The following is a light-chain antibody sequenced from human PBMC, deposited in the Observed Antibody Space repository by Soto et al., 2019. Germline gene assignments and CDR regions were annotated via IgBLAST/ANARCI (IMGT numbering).Light chain of an antibody. J-gene: IGLJ3*02. CDR3: AAWDDSLNGVV. V-gene: IGLV1-44*01. CDR1: SSNIRSNT. CDR2: SNS. Sequence: QSVLTQPPSASGTPGQRVTISCSGSSSNIRSNTVNWYQQLPGTAPKLLIYSNSQRPSGVPDRFSGSKSGTSASLAISGLQSEDEADYYCAAWDDSLNGVVFGGGTKLTVL.